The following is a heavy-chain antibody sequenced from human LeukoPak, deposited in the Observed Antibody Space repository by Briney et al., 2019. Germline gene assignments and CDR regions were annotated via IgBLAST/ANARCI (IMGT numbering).Heavy chain of an antibody. D-gene: IGHD3-3*01. CDR1: GFTFSSYA. J-gene: IGHJ4*02. Sequence: GGSLRLSCAASGFTFSSYAMHWVRQAPGKGLEWVAVIPYDGSNKYYADSVKGRFTISRDNSKNTLYLQMNSLRAEDTAVYYCARGGYYDFSYFDYWGQGTLVTVSS. CDR3: ARGGYYDFSYFDY. CDR2: IPYDGSNK. V-gene: IGHV3-30-3*01.